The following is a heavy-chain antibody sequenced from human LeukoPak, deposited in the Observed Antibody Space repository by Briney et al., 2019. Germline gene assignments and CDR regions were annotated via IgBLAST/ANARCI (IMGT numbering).Heavy chain of an antibody. CDR2: INPTSGVT. CDR1: GYTFIGYY. CDR3: ARDIKWSRDY. D-gene: IGHD1-26*01. V-gene: IGHV1-2*02. Sequence: ASVKVSCKASGYTFIGYYIRWVRQAPGQGLEWMGWINPTSGVTNYAQKFQGRVTMTRDTSISTAYMELSRLTSDDTAVYYCARDIKWSRDYWGQGTLVTVSS. J-gene: IGHJ4*02.